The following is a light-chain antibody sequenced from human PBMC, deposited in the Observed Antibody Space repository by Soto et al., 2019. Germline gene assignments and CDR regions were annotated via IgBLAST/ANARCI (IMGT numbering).Light chain of an antibody. CDR3: CSYAGSSMFV. V-gene: IGLV2-23*02. CDR2: EVV. Sequence: QSALTQPASVSGSPGQSITISCTGSSSDVGPYNLVSWYQHHPGKAPKLMISEVVKRPSGVSNRFSGSKSGNTASLTISGLQAEDEAVYYCCSYAGSSMFVFGGGTKLTVL. CDR1: SSDVGPYNL. J-gene: IGLJ2*01.